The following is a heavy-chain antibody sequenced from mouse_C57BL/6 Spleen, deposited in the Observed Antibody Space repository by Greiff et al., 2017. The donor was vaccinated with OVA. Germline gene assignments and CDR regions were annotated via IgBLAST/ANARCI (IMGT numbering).Heavy chain of an antibody. CDR2: INPYNGGT. Sequence: VQLKESGPVLVKPGASVEMSCKASGYTFPDYYLNWVKQSHGKSLEWIGVINPYNGGTSYNQKFKGKATLTVDKSSSTAYMELNSLTSEDSAVYYCARGVFDYWGQGTTLTVSS. V-gene: IGHV1-19*01. CDR3: ARGVFDY. CDR1: GYTFPDYY. J-gene: IGHJ2*01.